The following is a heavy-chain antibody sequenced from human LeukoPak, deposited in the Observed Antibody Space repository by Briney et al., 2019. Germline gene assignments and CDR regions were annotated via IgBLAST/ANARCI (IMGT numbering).Heavy chain of an antibody. V-gene: IGHV3-15*01. CDR2: IKNRIAGGTT. D-gene: IGHD5-18*01. Sequence: GGSLTLSCAASGFTFTHARMGGVRQAPPQRRQGVGLIKNRIAGGTTDYAAPVKGRFTISRDDAKHTLYLEMNSLKSEDTGVYYCADGYGHSDFDYWGQGTLVTVSS. CDR3: ADGYGHSDFDY. CDR1: GFTFTHAR. J-gene: IGHJ4*02.